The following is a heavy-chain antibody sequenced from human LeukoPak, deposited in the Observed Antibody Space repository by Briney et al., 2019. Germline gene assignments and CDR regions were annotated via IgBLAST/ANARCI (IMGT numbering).Heavy chain of an antibody. CDR3: SKFIEQCFMIYYFDY. V-gene: IGHV3-23*01. D-gene: IGHD3-16*01. CDR2: ISGSGGST. Sequence: GGSLRLSCAASGFTFSSYAMSWVRQAPGKGLEWVSAISGSGGSTYYADSVKGRFTISRDNSKNTLYLQMNSLRAEDTAVYYCSKFIEQCFMIYYFDYGGQGTRVTAPS. J-gene: IGHJ4*02. CDR1: GFTFSSYA.